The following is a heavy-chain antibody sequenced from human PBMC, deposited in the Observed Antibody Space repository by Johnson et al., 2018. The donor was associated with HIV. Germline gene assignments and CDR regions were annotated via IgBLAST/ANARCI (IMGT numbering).Heavy chain of an antibody. J-gene: IGHJ3*02. CDR1: GFTFSSSG. Sequence: QVQLVESGGGVVQPGRSLRLSCVASGFTFSSSGMHWVRQAPGKGLEWVAVISYDGSNKYYADSVKGRFTISRDNSKNTLYLQMNSLRAGDTAVYYCASIQGGIWGQGTMVTVSS. D-gene: IGHD2-2*02. CDR2: ISYDGSNK. CDR3: ASIQGGI. V-gene: IGHV3-30*03.